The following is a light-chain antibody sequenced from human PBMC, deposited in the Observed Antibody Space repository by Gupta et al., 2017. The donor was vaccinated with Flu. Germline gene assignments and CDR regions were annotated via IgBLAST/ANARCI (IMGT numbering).Light chain of an antibody. V-gene: IGKV2-30*01. J-gene: IGKJ2*01. Sequence: VTLGMPASISCRTSQSRGYSGGNTYLNWFQRRPGQSPRSLIYRGSYRGSGVPDRFSGSGSGTDFTLSISRVEADDVAIYYCTQGEHWPSTVGQGTKMEI. CDR3: TQGEHWPST. CDR2: RGS. CDR1: QSRGYSGGNTY.